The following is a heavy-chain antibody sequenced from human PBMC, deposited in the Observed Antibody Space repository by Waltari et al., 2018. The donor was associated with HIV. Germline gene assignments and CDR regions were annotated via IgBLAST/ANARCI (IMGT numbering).Heavy chain of an antibody. CDR2: IRYSGSTI. D-gene: IGHD3-16*01. CDR3: ARDGGT. V-gene: IGHV3-48*01. CDR1: GFTFSSYS. Sequence: EEQLVESGGGLVQPGGSLRLSCAASGFTFSSYSMNWARQAPGKGLEWVSYIRYSGSTIYYADSVKGRFTISRDNAKNSLYLQMNSLRAEDTAVYYCARDGGTWGQGTLITVSS. J-gene: IGHJ5*02.